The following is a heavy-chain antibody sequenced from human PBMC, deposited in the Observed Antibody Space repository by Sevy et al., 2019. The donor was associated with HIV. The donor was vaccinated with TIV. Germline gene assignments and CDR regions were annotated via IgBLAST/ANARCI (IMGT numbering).Heavy chain of an antibody. CDR2: ISSSSSTI. CDR1: GFTFSSYS. V-gene: IGHV3-48*02. J-gene: IGHJ4*02. D-gene: IGHD2-15*01. Sequence: GGSLRLSCAASGFTFSSYSMNWVRQAPGKGLEWVSYISSSSSTIYYADSVKGRFTISRDNAKNSLYLQMNSLRDEDTALYYCAGQSGYSGYDSIVVVVAATPRFDYWGQGTLVTVSS. CDR3: AGQSGYSGYDSIVVVVAATPRFDY.